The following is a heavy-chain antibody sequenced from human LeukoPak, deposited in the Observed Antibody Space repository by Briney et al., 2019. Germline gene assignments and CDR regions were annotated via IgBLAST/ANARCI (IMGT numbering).Heavy chain of an antibody. CDR1: GGSISSSSYY. V-gene: IGHV4-39*07. J-gene: IGHJ4*02. CDR2: IYYSGST. Sequence: PSETLSLTCTVSGGSISSSSYYWGWIRQPPGKGLEWIGTIYYSGSTYYNPSLKSRVTISVDTSKNQFSLKLSSVTAADTAVYYCARDTGSYYDSTTDHWGQGTLVTVSS. D-gene: IGHD3-22*01. CDR3: ARDTGSYYDSTTDH.